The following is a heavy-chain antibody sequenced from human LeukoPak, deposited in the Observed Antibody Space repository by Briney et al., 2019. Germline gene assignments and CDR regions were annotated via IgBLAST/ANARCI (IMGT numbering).Heavy chain of an antibody. CDR2: IYNSEST. D-gene: IGHD5-24*01. Sequence: PSETLSLTCSVSGGSISTYYWSWVRQPPGKRLEWIGYIYNSESTNYSPSLKSRVTISVDTSKNQFSLKMTSVSAADTAVYYCTRGHGWLPEHRGQGTLVTVSS. V-gene: IGHV4-59*01. CDR3: TRGHGWLPEH. J-gene: IGHJ1*01. CDR1: GGSISTYY.